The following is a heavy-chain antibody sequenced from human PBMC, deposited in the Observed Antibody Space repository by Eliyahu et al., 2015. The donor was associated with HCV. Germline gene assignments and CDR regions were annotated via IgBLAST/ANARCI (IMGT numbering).Heavy chain of an antibody. CDR1: GFTFSSFA. Sequence: EVQLLESGGGLVQPGGSLRLSCAASGFTFSSFAMSWVRQAPGKGLEGVSAISASGTTTYYADSVKGRFTISRDNSKNTLYLQMNSLRAEDTAVYYCAKDGRLGGYFDLWGRGTLVTVSS. V-gene: IGHV3-23*01. CDR2: ISASGTTT. J-gene: IGHJ2*01. D-gene: IGHD1-14*01. CDR3: AKDGRLGGYFDL.